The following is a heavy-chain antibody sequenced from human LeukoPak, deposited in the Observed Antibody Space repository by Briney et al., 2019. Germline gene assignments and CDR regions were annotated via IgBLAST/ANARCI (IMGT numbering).Heavy chain of an antibody. CDR2: ISYDGSNK. V-gene: IGHV3-30*18. D-gene: IGHD3-16*02. J-gene: IGHJ4*02. CDR3: AKDGGRYRFDY. Sequence: PGGSLRLSCAASGFTFSSYGMHWVRQAPGKGLEWVAVISYDGSNKYYADSVKGRFTISRDNSKNSLYLQMNSLRVEDTAVYFCAKDGGRYRFDYWGQGTLVTVSS. CDR1: GFTFSSYG.